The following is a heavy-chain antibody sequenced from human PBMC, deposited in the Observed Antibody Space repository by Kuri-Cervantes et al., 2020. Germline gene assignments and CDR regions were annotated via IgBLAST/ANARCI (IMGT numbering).Heavy chain of an antibody. CDR3: ARVRFGDYANDY. D-gene: IGHD3-10*01. Sequence: GESLKISCAASGFTFSSYAMHWVRQAPGKGLEWVAVISYDGSNKYYADSVKGRFTISRDNSKNTLYLQMNSLRAADTAVYYCARVRFGDYANDYWGQGTLVTVSS. J-gene: IGHJ4*02. CDR2: ISYDGSNK. V-gene: IGHV3-30*14. CDR1: GFTFSSYA.